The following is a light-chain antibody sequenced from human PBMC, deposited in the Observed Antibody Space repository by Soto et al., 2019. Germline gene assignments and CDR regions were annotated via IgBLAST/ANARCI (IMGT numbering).Light chain of an antibody. V-gene: IGLV4-60*02. J-gene: IGLJ2*01. Sequence: QSVLTQSSSASASLGPSVKLTCTLSSGHSTYIIAWHQQQPGKAPRYLMKLEGSGSYNKGSGVPDRFSGSSSGADRYLTISNLQFEDEADYYCETWDINTHVVFGGGTKLPVL. CDR1: SGHSTYI. CDR3: ETWDINTHVV. CDR2: LEGSGSY.